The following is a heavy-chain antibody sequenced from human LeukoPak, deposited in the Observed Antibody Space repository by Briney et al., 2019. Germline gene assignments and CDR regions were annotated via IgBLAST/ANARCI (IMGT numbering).Heavy chain of an antibody. CDR2: IYYSGST. V-gene: IGHV4-30-4*01. J-gene: IGHJ4*02. CDR3: ARDDSSGYYYD. Sequence: SETLSLTCTVSGGSISSGDYYWSWIRQPPGKGLEWIGYIYYSGSTYYHPSLKSRVTISVDTSKNQFSLKLSSVTAADTAVYYCARDDSSGYYYDWGQGTLVTVSS. D-gene: IGHD3-22*01. CDR1: GGSISSGDYY.